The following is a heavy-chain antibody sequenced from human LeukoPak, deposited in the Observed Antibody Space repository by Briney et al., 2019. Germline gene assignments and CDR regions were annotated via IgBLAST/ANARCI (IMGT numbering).Heavy chain of an antibody. CDR1: GFTFSSYA. J-gene: IGHJ4*02. V-gene: IGHV3-23*01. D-gene: IGHD1-26*01. Sequence: GGSLRLSCAASGFTFSSYAMSWVRQAPGKGLEWDSAISGSGGSTYYADSVKGRFTISRDNSKNTLYLQMNSLRAEDTAVYYCANMGAEVVDYWGQGTLVTVSS. CDR2: ISGSGGST. CDR3: ANMGAEVVDY.